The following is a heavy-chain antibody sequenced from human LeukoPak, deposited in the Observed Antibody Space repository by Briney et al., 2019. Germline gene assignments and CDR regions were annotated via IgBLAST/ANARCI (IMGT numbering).Heavy chain of an antibody. CDR3: ARDPGGSGSYYTQYYFDY. D-gene: IGHD3-10*01. V-gene: IGHV1-2*02. CDR1: GYTFTGYY. Sequence: GASVKVSCKASGYTFTGYYMHWVRQAPGQGLDWMGWINPNSGGTNYAQKFQGRVTMTRDTSISTAYMELSRLRSDDTAVYYCARDPGGSGSYYTQYYFDYWGQGTLVTVSS. J-gene: IGHJ4*02. CDR2: INPNSGGT.